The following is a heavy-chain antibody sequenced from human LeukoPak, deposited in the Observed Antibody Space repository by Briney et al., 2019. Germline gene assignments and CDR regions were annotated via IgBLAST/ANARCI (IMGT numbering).Heavy chain of an antibody. V-gene: IGHV1-69*05. CDR2: IIPIFGTA. CDR3: ARQKARGYSYGPSYYFDY. CDR1: GGTFSSYA. J-gene: IGHJ4*02. Sequence: SVKVSCKASGGTFSSYAISWVRQAPGQGLKWMGGIIPIFGTANYAQKFQGRVTITTDESTSTAYMELSSLRSEDTAVYYCARQKARGYSYGPSYYFDYWGQGTLVTVSS. D-gene: IGHD5-18*01.